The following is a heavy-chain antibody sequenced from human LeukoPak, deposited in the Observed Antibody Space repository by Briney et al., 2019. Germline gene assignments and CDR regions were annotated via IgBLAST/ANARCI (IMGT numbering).Heavy chain of an antibody. CDR2: INHSGST. Sequence: SETLSLTCTVSDDSITIYYWSWIRQPPGKGLEWIGEINHSGSTNYNPSLKSRVTISVDTSKNQFSLKLSSVTAADTAVYYCARGRNLALLRYFDWLSVFDPWGQGTLVTVSS. J-gene: IGHJ5*02. V-gene: IGHV4-34*01. CDR1: DDSITIYY. D-gene: IGHD3-9*01. CDR3: ARGRNLALLRYFDWLSVFDP.